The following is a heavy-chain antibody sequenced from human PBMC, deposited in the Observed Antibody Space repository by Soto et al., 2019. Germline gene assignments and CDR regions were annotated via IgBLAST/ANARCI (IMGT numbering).Heavy chain of an antibody. CDR1: GFTFSSYW. Sequence: GESLKISCAASGFTFSSYWMSWVRQAPGKGLEWVANIKQDGSEKYYVDSVKGRFTISRDNAKNSLYLQMNSLRAEDTAVYYCARELVGTGHPLDYWGQGTLVTVSS. CDR2: IKQDGSEK. J-gene: IGHJ4*02. V-gene: IGHV3-7*03. D-gene: IGHD7-27*01. CDR3: ARELVGTGHPLDY.